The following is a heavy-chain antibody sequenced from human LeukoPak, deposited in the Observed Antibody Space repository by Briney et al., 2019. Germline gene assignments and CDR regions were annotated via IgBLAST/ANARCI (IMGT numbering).Heavy chain of an antibody. D-gene: IGHD2-2*01. V-gene: IGHV3-30*18. Sequence: PGGSLRLSCAASGFTFSSYGMHWVRQAPGKGLEWVAVISYDGSNKYYADSVKGRFTISRDNSKNTLYLQMNSLRAEDTAVYYCAKDLPRYCSSTSCPTGGMDVWGQGTTVTVSS. CDR3: AKDLPRYCSSTSCPTGGMDV. J-gene: IGHJ6*02. CDR2: ISYDGSNK. CDR1: GFTFSSYG.